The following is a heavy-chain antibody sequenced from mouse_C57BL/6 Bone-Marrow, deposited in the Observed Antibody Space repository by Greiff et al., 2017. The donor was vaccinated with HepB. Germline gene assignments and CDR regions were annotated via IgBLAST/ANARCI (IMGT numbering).Heavy chain of an antibody. CDR2: IYPRSGNT. D-gene: IGHD2-1*01. Sequence: VKLQESGAELARPGASVKLSCKASGYTFTSYGISWVKQRTGQGLEWIGEIYPRSGNTYYNEKFKGKATLTADKSSSTAYMELRSLTSEDAAGYFCARGCNYVFGYWGHGTLVTVSA. CDR1: GYTFTSYG. CDR3: ARGCNYVFGY. V-gene: IGHV1-81*01. J-gene: IGHJ3*01.